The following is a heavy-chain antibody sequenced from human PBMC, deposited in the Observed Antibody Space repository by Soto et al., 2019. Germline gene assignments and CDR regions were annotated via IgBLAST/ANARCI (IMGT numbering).Heavy chain of an antibody. V-gene: IGHV4-59*01. Sequence: PSETLSLTCTVSGGSISSYYWSWIRQPPGKGLEWIGYIYYSGSTNYNPSLKSRVTISVDTSKNQFSLKLSSVTAADTAVYYCAGSIFRNTIAEIDYWGQGTLVTVSS. J-gene: IGHJ4*02. CDR2: IYYSGST. CDR3: AGSIFRNTIAEIDY. CDR1: GGSISSYY. D-gene: IGHD3-3*01.